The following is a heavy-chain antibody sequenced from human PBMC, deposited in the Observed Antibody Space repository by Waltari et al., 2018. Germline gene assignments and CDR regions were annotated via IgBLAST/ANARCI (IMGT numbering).Heavy chain of an antibody. CDR2: IYYSGST. CDR1: GGSISSSSYY. D-gene: IGHD7-27*01. CDR3: ARHYDWGSGHDAFDI. V-gene: IGHV4-39*01. J-gene: IGHJ3*02. Sequence: QLQLQESGPGLVKPSETLSLTCTVSGGSISSSSYYWGWIRQPPGKGLEWIGSIYYSGSTYYNPSLKSRVTISVDTSKNQFSLKLSSVTAADTAVYYCARHYDWGSGHDAFDIWGQGTMVTVSS.